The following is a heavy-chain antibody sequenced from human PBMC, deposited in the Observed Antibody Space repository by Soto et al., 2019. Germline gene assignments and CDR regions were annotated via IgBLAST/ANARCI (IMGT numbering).Heavy chain of an antibody. V-gene: IGHV3-21*01. CDR1: GFTFSTYS. J-gene: IGHJ3*02. Sequence: GGSLRLSCAASGFTFSTYSMNWVRQAPGKGLEWVSSISGSSTYIYYADSVKGRFTISRDNAKNSLSLQVNSLKAEDTAVYYCARPDPSSNGAFDIWGQGTMVTVSS. D-gene: IGHD2-2*01. CDR3: ARPDPSSNGAFDI. CDR2: ISGSSTYI.